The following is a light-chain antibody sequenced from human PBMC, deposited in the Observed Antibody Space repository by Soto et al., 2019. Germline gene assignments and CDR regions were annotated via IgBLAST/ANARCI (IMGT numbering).Light chain of an antibody. CDR1: SSNIGSNT. CDR2: SNV. J-gene: IGLJ3*02. Sequence: QSVLTQAPSASGTPGQRVTISCSGSSSNIGSNTVSWYQQVPGTAPKLLIYSNVQRPSGVPDRFSGSKSGTSASLAIGGLQSEGEADYYCAAWDGSLNGWVFGGGTKVTVL. CDR3: AAWDGSLNGWV. V-gene: IGLV1-44*01.